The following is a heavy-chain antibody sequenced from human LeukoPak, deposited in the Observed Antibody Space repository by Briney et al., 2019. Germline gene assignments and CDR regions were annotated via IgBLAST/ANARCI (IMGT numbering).Heavy chain of an antibody. CDR1: GFTFSSYS. CDR2: ISSSSSAI. J-gene: IGHJ3*02. D-gene: IGHD2-15*01. Sequence: GGSLRLSCAASGFTFSSYSMNWVRQAPGKGLEWVSYISSSSSAIYYGDSVKGRFTISRDNAKTALYLQMNSLRDEDTAVYYCARSRCSGGSCYAWGAAFDIWGQGTMVTVSS. V-gene: IGHV3-48*02. CDR3: ARSRCSGGSCYAWGAAFDI.